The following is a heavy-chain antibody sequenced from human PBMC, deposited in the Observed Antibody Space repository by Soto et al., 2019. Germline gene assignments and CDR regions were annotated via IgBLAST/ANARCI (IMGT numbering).Heavy chain of an antibody. D-gene: IGHD2-21*02. Sequence: QITLKESGPTLVKPTQTLTLTCTFSGFSLTTGGVAVGWIRQPPGKALEWLALIYWDDDKRYSPSLKSRLSITKDTSKNQGVLTMTNMDPVDTAKYLRAHSECRGADCYPRWYFGPRGRGPLVTVSS. CDR1: GFSLTTGGVA. CDR2: IYWDDDK. CDR3: AHSECRGADCYPRWYFGP. J-gene: IGHJ2*01. V-gene: IGHV2-5*02.